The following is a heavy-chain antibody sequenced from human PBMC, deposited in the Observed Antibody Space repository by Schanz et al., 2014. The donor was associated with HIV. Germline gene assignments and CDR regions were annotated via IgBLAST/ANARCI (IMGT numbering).Heavy chain of an antibody. D-gene: IGHD3-10*01. CDR2: IIPLFGTA. Sequence: QVQLVQSGAEVKKPGSSVKVSCKASGGTFSSYGFIWVRQAPGQGLEWMGGIIPLFGTANYAQRFQGRVTITADESTSTTYMKLSGLTSEDTAVYYCARDRGTMIRGVVANWFDPWGQGTLVTVSS. J-gene: IGHJ5*02. V-gene: IGHV1-69*01. CDR1: GGTFSSYG. CDR3: ARDRGTMIRGVVANWFDP.